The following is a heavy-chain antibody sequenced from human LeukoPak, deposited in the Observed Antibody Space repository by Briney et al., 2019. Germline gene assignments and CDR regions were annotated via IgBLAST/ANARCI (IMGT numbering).Heavy chain of an antibody. V-gene: IGHV3-7*01. CDR3: ASGGHLDV. Sequence: PGGSLRLSCAASGFTFSSYWMSWVRQAPGKGLEWVANIKEDGSAKYYVDSVKGRFTISRDNAKNSLYLQTSSPRAEDTAVYYCASGGHLDVWGTGTTVTVSS. CDR2: IKEDGSAK. D-gene: IGHD3-16*01. CDR1: GFTFSSYW. J-gene: IGHJ6*04.